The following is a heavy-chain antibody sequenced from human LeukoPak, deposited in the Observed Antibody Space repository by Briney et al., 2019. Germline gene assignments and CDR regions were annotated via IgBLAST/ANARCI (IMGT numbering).Heavy chain of an antibody. D-gene: IGHD3-22*01. CDR3: AKLFKPLSGYYRTPVLY. CDR1: GFTFSSYA. CDR2: ISGSGGST. Sequence: PGGSLRLSCAASGFTFSSYAMSWVRQAPGKGLEWVSAISGSGGSTYYADSVKGRFTISRDNSKNTLYLQMNSLRAEDTAVYYCAKLFKPLSGYYRTPVLYWGQGTLVTVSS. V-gene: IGHV3-23*01. J-gene: IGHJ4*02.